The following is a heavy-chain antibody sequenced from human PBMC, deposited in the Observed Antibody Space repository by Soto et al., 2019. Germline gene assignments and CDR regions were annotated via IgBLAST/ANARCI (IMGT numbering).Heavy chain of an antibody. V-gene: IGHV4-39*01. CDR3: VGSNLAATRDEYFQH. CDR2: IYYSGST. Sequence: SETLSLTCTVSGGSISSSSYYWGWIRQPPGKGLEWIGSIYYSGSTYYNPSLKSRVTISVDTSKNQFSLKLSSVTAADTAVYYCVGSNLAATRDEYFQHWGQGTLVTVSS. D-gene: IGHD2-15*01. J-gene: IGHJ1*01. CDR1: GGSISSSSYY.